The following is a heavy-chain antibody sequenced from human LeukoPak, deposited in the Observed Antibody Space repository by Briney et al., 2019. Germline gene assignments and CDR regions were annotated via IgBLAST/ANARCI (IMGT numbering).Heavy chain of an antibody. CDR2: ISSSGSTI. CDR1: GFTFSSYE. J-gene: IGHJ4*02. CDR3: AREGYSYGYGDY. Sequence: GGSLRLSCAASGFTFSSYEMNWVRQAPGKGLEWVSYISSSGSTIYYADSVKGRFTISRDNAKNSLYLQMNSLRAEDTAVYYCAREGYSYGYGDYWGQGALVTVSS. D-gene: IGHD5-18*01. V-gene: IGHV3-48*03.